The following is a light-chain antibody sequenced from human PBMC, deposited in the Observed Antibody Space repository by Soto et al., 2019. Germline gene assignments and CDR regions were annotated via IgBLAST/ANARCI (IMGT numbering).Light chain of an antibody. CDR2: YDR. CDR1: NIGSKS. CDR3: QVWDTTSDQGV. V-gene: IGLV3-21*04. J-gene: IGLJ2*01. Sequence: SYELAQPPSVSVAPGKTASITCGGNNIGSKSVLWYQQKAGQAPVLLIYYDRYRPSGIPERFSGSNSGNTATLTISRVEAGDEADDYCQVWDTTSDQGVFGGGTQLTVL.